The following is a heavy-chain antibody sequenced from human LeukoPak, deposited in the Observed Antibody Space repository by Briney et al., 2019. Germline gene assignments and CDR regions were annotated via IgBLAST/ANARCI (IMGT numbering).Heavy chain of an antibody. D-gene: IGHD3-22*01. V-gene: IGHV3-30*02. Sequence: GRSLRLSCAASGFTFSSYGMHWVRQAPGKGLEWVAFIRFDGSNKYYADSVKGRFTISRDNSKNTLYLQMNSLRAEDTAVYYCAKDSSVYYYGSRNLDYWGQGTLVTVSS. CDR3: AKDSSVYYYGSRNLDY. CDR2: IRFDGSNK. J-gene: IGHJ4*02. CDR1: GFTFSSYG.